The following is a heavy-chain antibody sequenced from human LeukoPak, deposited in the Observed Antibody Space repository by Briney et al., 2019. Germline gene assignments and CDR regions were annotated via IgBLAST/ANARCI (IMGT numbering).Heavy chain of an antibody. Sequence: ASVKVSCKASGYTFTSCDINWVRQATGQGLEWTGWMNPNSGNTGYAQKFQARVTMTRNTSISTAYMELSSLRSEDTAVYYCARSRAIRGVSHYYMDVWGKGTTVTVSS. CDR3: ARSRAIRGVSHYYMDV. J-gene: IGHJ6*03. D-gene: IGHD3-10*01. CDR1: GYTFTSCD. V-gene: IGHV1-8*01. CDR2: MNPNSGNT.